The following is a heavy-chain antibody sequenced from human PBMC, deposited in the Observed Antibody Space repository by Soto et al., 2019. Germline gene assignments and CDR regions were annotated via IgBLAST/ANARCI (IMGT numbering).Heavy chain of an antibody. V-gene: IGHV4-34*01. Sequence: QVQLQQWGAGLLKPSETLSLTCAVYGGSFSGYYWSWIRQPPGKGLEWIGEINHRGSTNYNPSLKSRVTTPIDTSKNQFSLKLSSVTAADTAVYYCARATRAPMIVVVTDGGWYFDLWGRGTLFTVSS. J-gene: IGHJ2*01. D-gene: IGHD3-22*01. CDR2: INHRGST. CDR1: GGSFSGYY. CDR3: ARATRAPMIVVVTDGGWYFDL.